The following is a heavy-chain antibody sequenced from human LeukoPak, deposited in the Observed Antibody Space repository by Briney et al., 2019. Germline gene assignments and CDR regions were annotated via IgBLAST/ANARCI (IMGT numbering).Heavy chain of an antibody. CDR2: IYTSGST. CDR1: GASISSYY. CDR3: ARETASYYYYMDV. J-gene: IGHJ6*03. D-gene: IGHD6-25*01. V-gene: IGHV4-4*07. Sequence: SETPSLTCTVSGASISSYYWSWLRQPAGKGLEWLGRIYTSGSTNYNPSLKSRVTMSVDTSKNQFSLKLSSVTAADTAVYYCARETASYYYYMDVWGKGTTVTVSS.